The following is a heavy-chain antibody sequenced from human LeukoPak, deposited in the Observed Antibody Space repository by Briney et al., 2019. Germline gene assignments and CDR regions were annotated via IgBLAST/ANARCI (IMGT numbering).Heavy chain of an antibody. Sequence: GGSLRLSCAASGFTFSSYSMNWVRQAPGKGLEWVSYISSSGSTMYYADSVKGRFTISRDNAKNSLYLQMNSLRAEDTAVYYCARDGGVEYYDSSNYYDYWGQGTLVTVSS. D-gene: IGHD3-22*01. J-gene: IGHJ4*02. CDR2: ISSSGSTM. V-gene: IGHV3-48*04. CDR1: GFTFSSYS. CDR3: ARDGGVEYYDSSNYYDY.